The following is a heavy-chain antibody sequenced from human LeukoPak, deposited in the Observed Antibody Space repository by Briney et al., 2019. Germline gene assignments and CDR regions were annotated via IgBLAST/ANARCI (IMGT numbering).Heavy chain of an antibody. J-gene: IGHJ6*03. V-gene: IGHV1-2*02. CDR3: ASDSIAAAGIHRRRAFYYYYYMDV. Sequence: ASVKVSCKASGYTFTGYYMHCVRQTPGQGVEWSGWINPNRGGPNYTQKFQRRVTMNRHTSISTAYMELSRLRSDDTAVYYCASDSIAAAGIHRRRAFYYYYYMDVWGKGTTVTVSS. D-gene: IGHD6-13*01. CDR1: GYTFTGYY. CDR2: INPNRGGP.